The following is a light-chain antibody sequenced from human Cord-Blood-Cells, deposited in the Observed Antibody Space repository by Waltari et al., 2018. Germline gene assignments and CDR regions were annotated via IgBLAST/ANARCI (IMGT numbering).Light chain of an antibody. CDR1: QSVSSY. V-gene: IGKV3-11*01. Sequence: EIVLPQSPATLSLSPGARATLSCRASQSVSSYLAWYQQKPGQAPRLLIYDASNRATGIPARFSGGGSGTDFALTISSLEPEYYAVYYCQQRSNWLTFGGGTKVELK. J-gene: IGKJ4*02. CDR3: QQRSNWLT. CDR2: DAS.